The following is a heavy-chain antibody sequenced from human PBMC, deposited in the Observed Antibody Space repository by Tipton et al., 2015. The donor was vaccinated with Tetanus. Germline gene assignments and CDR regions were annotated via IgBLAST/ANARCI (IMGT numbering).Heavy chain of an antibody. CDR2: ISYSGRT. CDR3: ARLTEIVSRSGWAFDF. D-gene: IGHD5/OR15-5a*01. CDR1: GGSMSGSGHY. V-gene: IGHV4-39*02. J-gene: IGHJ4*02. Sequence: TLSLTCIVSGGSMSGSGHYGAWVRQSPGKGLEWIGSISYSGRTYYSPSLKSRVNMSVDTSKKDFSVRLGSVTAADTAVYYCARLTEIVSRSGWAFDFWGQGTLVTVSS.